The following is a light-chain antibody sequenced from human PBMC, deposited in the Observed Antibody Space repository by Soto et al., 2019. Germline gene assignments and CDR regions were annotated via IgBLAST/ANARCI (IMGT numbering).Light chain of an antibody. Sequence: DIQMTQSPSTLSASVGDRVTITCRASQSISNWLALYQQKPGKAPKLLIYDASSLESGVPSRFSGSGYGTEFTLTIRSLQPDDFATYYCQQYNSYPRTFGQGTKVEVK. V-gene: IGKV1-5*01. CDR3: QQYNSYPRT. CDR1: QSISNW. CDR2: DAS. J-gene: IGKJ1*01.